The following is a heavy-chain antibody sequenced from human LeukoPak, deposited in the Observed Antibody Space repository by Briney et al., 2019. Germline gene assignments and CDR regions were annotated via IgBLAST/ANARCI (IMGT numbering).Heavy chain of an antibody. CDR1: GGSFSGYY. D-gene: IGHD6-19*01. Sequence: LSLTCAVYGGSFSGYYWSWIRQAPGKGLEGVSYISSSSSYTNYADSVKGRFTISRDNAKNSLYLQMNSLRAEDTAVYYCARAVAGTGDAFDIWGQGTMVTVSS. CDR3: ARAVAGTGDAFDI. CDR2: ISSSSSYT. V-gene: IGHV3-11*06. J-gene: IGHJ3*02.